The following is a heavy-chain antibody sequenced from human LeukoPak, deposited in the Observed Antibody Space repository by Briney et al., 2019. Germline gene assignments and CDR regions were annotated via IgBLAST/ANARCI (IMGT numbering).Heavy chain of an antibody. CDR1: GFTFSSYA. CDR2: ISSNGGST. V-gene: IGHV3-64D*09. D-gene: IGHD6-13*01. Sequence: PGGSLRLSCSASGFTFSSYAMHWVRQAPGKGLEYVSAISSNGGSTYYADSVKGRFTISRDNSKNTLYLQMSSLRAEDTAVYYCASQGRANSWYKSGQYNWFDPWGQGTLVTVSS. CDR3: ASQGRANSWYKSGQYNWFDP. J-gene: IGHJ5*02.